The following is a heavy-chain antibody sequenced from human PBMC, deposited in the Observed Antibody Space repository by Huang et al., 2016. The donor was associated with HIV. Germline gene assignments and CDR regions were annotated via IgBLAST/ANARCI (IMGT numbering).Heavy chain of an antibody. J-gene: IGHJ4*02. CDR1: GGSFRNFA. Sequence: QVQLVQSGAEVTKPGSSVKVSCKASGGSFRNFAIGWVRQAPGQGLEWMVGRIPTLGTANYAQKVQGRVTIIADESTSTGYMELSSLRSEDTAVYYCATVDYYDTSGPQRGYFDNWGQGTLVTVSS. V-gene: IGHV1-69*01. D-gene: IGHD3-22*01. CDR3: ATVDYYDTSGPQRGYFDN. CDR2: RIPTLGTA.